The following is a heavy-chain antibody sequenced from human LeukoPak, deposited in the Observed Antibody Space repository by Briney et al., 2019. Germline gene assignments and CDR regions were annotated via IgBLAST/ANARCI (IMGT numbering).Heavy chain of an antibody. V-gene: IGHV4-39*01. D-gene: IGHD3-22*01. J-gene: IGHJ3*02. Sequence: SETLSLTCTVSGGSISSSGYYWGWSRQPPGKGLEWIGSIYYSGSTQYNPSLKSRVTISVDTSKNQFSLKLRSVTAADTAVYYCARGLTYYFDSSSYYVTDAFDIWGQGTMVTVSS. CDR1: GGSISSSGYY. CDR3: ARGLTYYFDSSSYYVTDAFDI. CDR2: IYYSGST.